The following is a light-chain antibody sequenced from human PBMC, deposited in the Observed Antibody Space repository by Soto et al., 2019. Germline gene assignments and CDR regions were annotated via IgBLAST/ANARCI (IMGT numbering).Light chain of an antibody. J-gene: IGKJ1*01. CDR1: QSLTNNY. CDR3: QQYEAVVT. Sequence: EIVLTQSPGTLSLSPGERATLSCRASQSLTNNYFAWHQQKPGRALRLLIDGASTRATGIPDSFSGSGSGTDFTLTIIRLEPEDVAVYYRQQYEAVVTFGQGTKVEI. V-gene: IGKV3-20*01. CDR2: GAS.